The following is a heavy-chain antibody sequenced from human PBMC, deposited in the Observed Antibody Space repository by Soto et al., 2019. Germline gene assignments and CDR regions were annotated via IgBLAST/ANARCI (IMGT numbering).Heavy chain of an antibody. CDR1: GGSISSSSYY. Sequence: SETLSLTCTVSGGSISSSSYYWGWIRQPPGKGLEWIGSIYYSGSTYYNPSLKSRVTISVDTSKNQFSLKLSSVTAADTAVYYCARQREYCSGVSCYPSRFDYWGQGTLVTGSS. J-gene: IGHJ4*02. CDR3: ARQREYCSGVSCYPSRFDY. D-gene: IGHD2-15*01. V-gene: IGHV4-39*01. CDR2: IYYSGST.